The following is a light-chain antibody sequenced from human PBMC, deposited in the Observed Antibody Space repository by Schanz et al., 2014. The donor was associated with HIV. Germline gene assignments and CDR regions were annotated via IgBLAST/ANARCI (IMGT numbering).Light chain of an antibody. Sequence: QSALTQPASVSGSPGQSITISCTGTSSDVGAYNSVSWWQQQHPGKAPKVLIHGVNNRPSGVSHCFSGSKSDITASLTISGLQAEDEGDYYCCSYSRVGTPHYVFGTGTKLTVL. V-gene: IGLV2-14*03. CDR1: SSDVGAYNS. CDR2: GVN. J-gene: IGLJ1*01. CDR3: CSYSRVGTPHYV.